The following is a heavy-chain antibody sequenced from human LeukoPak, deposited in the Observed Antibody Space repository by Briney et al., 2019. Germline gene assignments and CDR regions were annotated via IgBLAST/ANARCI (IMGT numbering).Heavy chain of an antibody. V-gene: IGHV3-48*03. CDR1: GFTFSSYE. Sequence: GGSLRLPCAASGFTFSSYEMNWVRQAPGKGLEWVSYISSSGSTIYYADSVKGRFTISRDNAKNSLYLQMNSLRAEDTAVYYCARDSYRAELPFDYWGQGTLVTVSS. CDR3: ARDSYRAELPFDY. J-gene: IGHJ4*02. CDR2: ISSSGSTI. D-gene: IGHD1-7*01.